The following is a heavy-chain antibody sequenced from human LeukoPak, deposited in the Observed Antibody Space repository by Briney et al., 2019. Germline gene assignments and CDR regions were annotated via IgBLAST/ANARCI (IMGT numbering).Heavy chain of an antibody. D-gene: IGHD6-19*01. J-gene: IGHJ4*02. V-gene: IGHV3-23*01. CDR3: AKARTYQIAVAGTY. CDR2: ISGGGPTT. Sequence: GGSLRLSCVGSGFSFSSFAMSWVRQAPGKGLEWVSTISGGGPTTWYADSVKGRFTISRDNSKNTLYLQMNSLRVEDTAVYYCAKARTYQIAVAGTYWGQGTLVTVSS. CDR1: GFSFSSFA.